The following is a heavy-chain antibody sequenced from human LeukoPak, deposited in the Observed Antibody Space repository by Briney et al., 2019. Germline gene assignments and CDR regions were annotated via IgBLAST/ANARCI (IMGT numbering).Heavy chain of an antibody. J-gene: IGHJ6*02. CDR3: ARETGKRGMDV. D-gene: IGHD1-1*01. Sequence: GGSLRLSCAASGFTLSSYWMHWVRQAPGKGLVWVSRINSDGSSTSYADSVKGRFTISRDNAKNTLYLQMNSLRAEDTAVYYCARETGKRGMDVWGQGTTVTVSS. V-gene: IGHV3-74*01. CDR1: GFTLSSYW. CDR2: INSDGSST.